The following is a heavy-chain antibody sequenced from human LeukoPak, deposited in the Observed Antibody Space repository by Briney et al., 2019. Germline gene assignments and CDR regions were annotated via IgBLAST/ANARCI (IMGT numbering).Heavy chain of an antibody. V-gene: IGHV4-4*02. J-gene: IGHJ5*02. D-gene: IGHD3-16*01. CDR1: GGSISSSNW. Sequence: SGTLSLTCAVSGGSISSSNWWSWVRQPPGKGLEWIGSIYDSGSTYYNPSLKSRVTISVDTSKNQFSLKLNSVTAADTAVYYCARHYGPWGQGTLVTVSS. CDR3: ARHYGP. CDR2: IYDSGST.